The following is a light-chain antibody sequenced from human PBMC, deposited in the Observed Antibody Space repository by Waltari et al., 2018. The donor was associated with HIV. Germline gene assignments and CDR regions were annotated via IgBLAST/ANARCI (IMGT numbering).Light chain of an antibody. Sequence: SVSGSPGQSVTISCTGTSSDVGGYNYVSWYQQLPGKAPKLMIYDLTERPSGVPDRFSGSKSGNTASLTISGLQAEDEADYYCCSFAGSYTWLFGGGTKLTVL. V-gene: IGLV2-11*01. J-gene: IGLJ2*01. CDR1: SSDVGGYNY. CDR2: DLT. CDR3: CSFAGSYTWL.